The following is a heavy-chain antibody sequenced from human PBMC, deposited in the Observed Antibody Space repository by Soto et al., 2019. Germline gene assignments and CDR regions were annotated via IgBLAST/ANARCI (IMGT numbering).Heavy chain of an antibody. CDR2: IGYRTTDT. CDR1: GFILSRHA. J-gene: IGHJ4*02. CDR3: AKERGCGWVIDY. Sequence: EVRLLQSGGGLAQPGASLTLSCATSGFILSRHAMSCVRQAPGKGLDWVSVIGYRTTDTYYADSVKGRFTISRDESKNMVYLQMNNLRVEDTAVYYCAKERGCGWVIDYWGQGTLVTVSS. D-gene: IGHD6-19*01. V-gene: IGHV3-23*01.